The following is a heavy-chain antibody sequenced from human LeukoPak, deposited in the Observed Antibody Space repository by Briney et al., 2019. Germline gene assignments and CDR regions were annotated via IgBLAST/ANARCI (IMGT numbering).Heavy chain of an antibody. CDR2: IYPGDSDT. CDR3: PTLPGRLTGYYSVDY. V-gene: IGHV5-51*01. CDR1: GYSFISHW. D-gene: IGHD3-9*01. J-gene: IGHJ4*02. Sequence: GESLKISCKGSGYSFISHWIGWVRQVPGKGLEWMGIIYPGDSDTRYSPSFQGQVTISADKSISTAYLQWSSLKASDTAMYYCPTLPGRLTGYYSVDYWGQGTLVTVSS.